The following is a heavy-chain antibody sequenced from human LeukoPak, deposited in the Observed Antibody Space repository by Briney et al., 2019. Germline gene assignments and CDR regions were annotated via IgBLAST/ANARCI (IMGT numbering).Heavy chain of an antibody. CDR1: GFTFSNYG. CDR3: ARATTYDILTGYFDY. D-gene: IGHD3-9*01. Sequence: GGSLRLSCAASGFTFSNYGIHWVRQAPGKGLEWVAVISYDGSNKYYADSVKGRFTISRDNSKNTLYLQMNSLRAEDTAVYYCARATTYDILTGYFDYWGQGTLVTVSS. V-gene: IGHV3-30*03. J-gene: IGHJ4*02. CDR2: ISYDGSNK.